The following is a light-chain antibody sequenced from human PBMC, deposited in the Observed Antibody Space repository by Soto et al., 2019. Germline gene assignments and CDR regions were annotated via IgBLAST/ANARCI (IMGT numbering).Light chain of an antibody. CDR2: DAS. J-gene: IGKJ1*01. V-gene: IGKV1-5*01. CDR3: QQYNSYRT. Sequence: DIQMTQSPSTLSASVGDRVTINCRASQSISSWLAWYQQKPGKAPKLPIYDASSLESGVPSRFSGSGSGTEFTLTISSLQPDDFATYYCQQYNSYRTFGQGTKVDIK. CDR1: QSISSW.